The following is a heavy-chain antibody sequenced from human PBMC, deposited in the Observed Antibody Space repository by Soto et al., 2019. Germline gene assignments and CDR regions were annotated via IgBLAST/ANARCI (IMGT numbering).Heavy chain of an antibody. J-gene: IGHJ4*02. CDR2: ISNSGGST. V-gene: IGHV3-23*01. D-gene: IGHD3-22*01. CDR3: AKDHDGSGYYYLDY. CDR1: GFTFSNYA. Sequence: PGGSLRLSCAASGFTFSNYAMSWVRQAPGKGLEWVSGISNSGGSTYYADSVKGRFTISRDNSKNTLYLQMNSLRAEDTAVYYCAKDHDGSGYYYLDYWGQGTLVTVSS.